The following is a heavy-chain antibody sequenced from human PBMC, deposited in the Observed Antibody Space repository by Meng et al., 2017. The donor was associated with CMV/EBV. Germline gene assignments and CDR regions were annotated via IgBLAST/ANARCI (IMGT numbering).Heavy chain of an antibody. Sequence: GNYYWTWIRQHPGKGLEWIEFIYHGGSTDYNPSLKSRLTISVDTSKNQFSLKLTSVTAADTAVYYCARDRFSITGTTYLGYGMDVWGQGTMVTVSS. CDR1: GNYY. CDR2: IYHGGST. CDR3: ARDRFSITGTTYLGYGMDV. V-gene: IGHV4-31*02. J-gene: IGHJ6*02. D-gene: IGHD1-7*01.